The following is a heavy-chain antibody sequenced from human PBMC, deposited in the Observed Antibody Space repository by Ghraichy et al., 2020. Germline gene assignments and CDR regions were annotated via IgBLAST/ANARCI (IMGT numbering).Heavy chain of an antibody. D-gene: IGHD2-15*01. V-gene: IGHV3-30-3*01. CDR2: ISYDGSNK. Sequence: GGSLRLSCAASGFTFSSYAMHWVRQAPGKGLEWVAVISYDGSNKYYADSVKGRFTISRDNSKNTLYLQMNSLRAEDTAVHYCARSSRVVAEAMDVWGQGTTVTVSS. CDR3: ARSSRVVAEAMDV. CDR1: GFTFSSYA. J-gene: IGHJ6*02.